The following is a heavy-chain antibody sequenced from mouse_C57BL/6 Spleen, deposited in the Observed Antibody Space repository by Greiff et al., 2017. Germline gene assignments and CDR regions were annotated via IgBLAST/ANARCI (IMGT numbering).Heavy chain of an antibody. Sequence: VQLQQSGPELVKPGASVKMSCKASGYTFTDYNMHWVKQSHGKSLEWIGYINPKNGGTSYNQKFKGKATLAVNTASSTAYMELRSLTSEDSAVYYCAREYGEYDGFDYWGQGTTRTVSS. CDR3: AREYGEYDGFDY. CDR1: GYTFTDYN. J-gene: IGHJ2*01. V-gene: IGHV1-22*01. CDR2: INPKNGGT. D-gene: IGHD2-13*01.